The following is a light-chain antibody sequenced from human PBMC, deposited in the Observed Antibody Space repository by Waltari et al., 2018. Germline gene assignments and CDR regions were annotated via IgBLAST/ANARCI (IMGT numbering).Light chain of an antibody. CDR2: GAS. CDR3: QQYNNWPPFMYT. V-gene: IGKV3-15*01. CDR1: QSVSST. J-gene: IGKJ2*01. Sequence: EIVMTQSPATLSVSPGARATLSCRASQSVSSTLAWYQQKPGQAPRLLIYGASTRATGIPARFSGSGSGTEFTLTISSLQSEDFAVYYCQQYNNWPPFMYTFGQGTKLEIK.